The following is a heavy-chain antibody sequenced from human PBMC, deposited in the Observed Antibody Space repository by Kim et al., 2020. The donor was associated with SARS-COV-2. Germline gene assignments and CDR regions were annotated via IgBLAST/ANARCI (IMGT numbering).Heavy chain of an antibody. J-gene: IGHJ6*02. Sequence: GSLRLFCAASGFTFSSYDMHWVRQATGKGLEWVSAIGTAGDTYYPGSVKGRFTISRENAKNSLYLQMNSLRAGDTAVYYCARAPRFLYYYDSSGYYFGYYYYGMDVWGQVTTVTVSS. CDR3: ARAPRFLYYYDSSGYYFGYYYYGMDV. CDR1: GFTFSSYD. CDR2: IGTAGDT. V-gene: IGHV3-13*04. D-gene: IGHD3-22*01.